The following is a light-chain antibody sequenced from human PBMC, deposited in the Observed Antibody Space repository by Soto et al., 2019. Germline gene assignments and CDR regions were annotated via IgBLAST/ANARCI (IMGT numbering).Light chain of an antibody. CDR2: DVS. CDR1: SSDVGGYNY. CDR3: CSYTRSSPLL. J-gene: IGLJ3*02. V-gene: IGLV2-14*01. Sequence: QSALTQPASVSGSPGQSITISCTGTSSDVGGYNYVSWYQQHPGKAPKLMIYDVSNRPSGVSNRFSGSKSDNTASLPISGLPAEDEADYYCCSYTRSSPLLFGGGTKLTVL.